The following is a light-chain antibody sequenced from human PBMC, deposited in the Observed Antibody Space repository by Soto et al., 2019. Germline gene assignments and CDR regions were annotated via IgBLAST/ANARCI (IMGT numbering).Light chain of an antibody. Sequence: EIVMTQSPATLSVSPGERATLSCRASQSVDSNLAWYQQKPGQAPRLLIYGASTRATGISARFSGSGSGTDFTLTISSLQAEDFASYYCQQTRAYPSTFGGGTKVDIK. CDR3: QQTRAYPST. J-gene: IGKJ4*01. V-gene: IGKV3-15*01. CDR1: QSVDSN. CDR2: GAS.